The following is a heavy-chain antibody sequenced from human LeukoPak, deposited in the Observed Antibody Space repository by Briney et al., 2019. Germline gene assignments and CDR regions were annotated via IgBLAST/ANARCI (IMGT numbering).Heavy chain of an antibody. V-gene: IGHV3-53*01. CDR1: GFTVSSNY. CDR3: ARDSGGWTYSGWTSYMDV. CDR2: IYSGGST. J-gene: IGHJ6*03. D-gene: IGHD6-19*01. Sequence: PGGSLRLSCAASGFTVSSNYMSWVRQAPGKGLEWVSVIYSGGSTYYADSVKGRFTISRDNSKNTLYLQMNSLRAEDTAVYYCARDSGGWTYSGWTSYMDVWGKGTTVTISS.